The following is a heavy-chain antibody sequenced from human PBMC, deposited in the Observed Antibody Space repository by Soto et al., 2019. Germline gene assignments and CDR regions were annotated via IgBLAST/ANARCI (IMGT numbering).Heavy chain of an antibody. D-gene: IGHD2-21*02. J-gene: IGHJ4*02. CDR3: ARVSFLAYCGGDCYNNFDY. CDR1: GGSISSGDYY. Sequence: SETLSLTCTVSGGSISSGDYYWSWIRQPPGKGLERIGYIYYSGSTYYNPSLKSRVTISVDTSKNQFSLKLSSVTAADTAVYYCARVSFLAYCGGDCYNNFDYWGQGTLVTVPQ. V-gene: IGHV4-30-4*01. CDR2: IYYSGST.